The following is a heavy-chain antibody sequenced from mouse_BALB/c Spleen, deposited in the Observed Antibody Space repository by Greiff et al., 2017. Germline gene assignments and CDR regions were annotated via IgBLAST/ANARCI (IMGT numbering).Heavy chain of an antibody. CDR3: ARGGIYGYFDY. CDR2: INPYNDGT. Sequence: EVKLVESGPELVKPGASVKMSCKASGYTFTSYVMHWVKQKPGQGLEWIGYINPYNDGTKYNEKFKGKATLTSDKSSSTAYMELSSLTSEDSAVYYCARGGIYGYFDYWGQGTTLTVSS. CDR1: GYTFTSYV. D-gene: IGHD1-1*02. V-gene: IGHV1-14*01. J-gene: IGHJ2*01.